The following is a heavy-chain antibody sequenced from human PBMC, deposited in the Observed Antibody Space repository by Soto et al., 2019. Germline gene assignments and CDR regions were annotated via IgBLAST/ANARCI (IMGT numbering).Heavy chain of an antibody. CDR3: ARAWDPSYYYDSSGFDY. CDR2: INSDGSST. Sequence: GGXLRLSCAASGFTFSSYWMHWVRQAPGKGLVWVSRINSDGSSTSYADSVKGRFTISRDNAKNTLYLQMNSLRAEDTAVYYCARAWDPSYYYDSSGFDYWGQGTLVTVS. J-gene: IGHJ4*02. V-gene: IGHV3-74*01. D-gene: IGHD3-22*01. CDR1: GFTFSSYW.